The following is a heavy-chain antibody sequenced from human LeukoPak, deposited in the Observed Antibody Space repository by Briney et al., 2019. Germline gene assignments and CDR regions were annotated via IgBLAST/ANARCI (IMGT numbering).Heavy chain of an antibody. Sequence: QTGGSLRLSCAASGFTFSSYSMNWVRRAPGKGLEWVSYIGGSSSPIYYADSVKGRFTVSRDNAKNSLYLQINSLRAEDTAVYYCARDSSLFRSEGAFDIWGQGTMVTVSS. CDR1: GFTFSSYS. J-gene: IGHJ3*02. V-gene: IGHV3-48*01. D-gene: IGHD3-3*01. CDR3: ARDSSLFRSEGAFDI. CDR2: IGGSSSPI.